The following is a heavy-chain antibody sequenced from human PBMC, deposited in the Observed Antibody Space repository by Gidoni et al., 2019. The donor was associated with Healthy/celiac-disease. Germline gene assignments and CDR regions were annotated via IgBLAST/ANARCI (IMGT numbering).Heavy chain of an antibody. J-gene: IGHJ4*02. Sequence: QVQLVQSGAEVKKPGSSVKVSCKASGGTFSSYAISWVRQAPGQGLEWMGGIIPIFGTANYAQKFQGRVTITADESTSTAYMELSSLRSEDTAVYYCATSRDDYGDYGGSYFDYWGQGTLVTVSS. D-gene: IGHD4-17*01. CDR1: GGTFSSYA. V-gene: IGHV1-69*01. CDR3: ATSRDDYGDYGGSYFDY. CDR2: IIPIFGTA.